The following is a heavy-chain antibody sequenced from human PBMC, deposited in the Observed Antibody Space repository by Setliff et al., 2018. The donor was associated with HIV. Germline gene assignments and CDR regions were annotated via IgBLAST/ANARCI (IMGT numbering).Heavy chain of an antibody. J-gene: IGHJ4*02. D-gene: IGHD3-3*01. V-gene: IGHV1-69*11. CDR3: GRGTLYGVSDY. Sequence: SVKVSCKASGNTLRNNVINWVRQAPGQGLEWVGSLIPTLGEPHYAQSVQGRAAITADDSTHTVYLELVNLRSDDTATFYCGRGTLYGVSDYWGPGTLVTVSS. CDR1: GNTLRNNV. CDR2: LIPTLGEP.